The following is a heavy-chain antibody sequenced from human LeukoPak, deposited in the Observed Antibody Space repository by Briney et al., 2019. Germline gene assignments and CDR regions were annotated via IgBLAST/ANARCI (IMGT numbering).Heavy chain of an antibody. CDR1: GASISSFH. Sequence: PSDTLSLTCTVSGASISSFHWSWVRQPPGKGLKWIAYIYYTGTTRYNPSLKSRVTISLDTSKNQSSLQLSSVTAADTAVYYCARTISGYFFDYWGQGTLVTVSP. J-gene: IGHJ4*02. CDR3: ARTISGYFFDY. CDR2: IYYTGTT. D-gene: IGHD5-12*01. V-gene: IGHV4-59*07.